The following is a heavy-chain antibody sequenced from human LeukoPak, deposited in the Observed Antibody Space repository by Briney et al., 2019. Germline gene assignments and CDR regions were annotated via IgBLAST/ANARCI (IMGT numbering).Heavy chain of an antibody. D-gene: IGHD3-10*01. CDR3: ASMVRGVMPFGWFDP. CDR2: IYYSGST. Sequence: SETLSLTCTVSGGSISSYYWSWIRQPPGKGLEWIGYIYYSGSTNYNPSLKSRVTISVDTSKNQFSLKLSSVTAADTAVYYCASMVRGVMPFGWFDPWGQGTLVTVSS. J-gene: IGHJ5*02. V-gene: IGHV4-59*01. CDR1: GGSISSYY.